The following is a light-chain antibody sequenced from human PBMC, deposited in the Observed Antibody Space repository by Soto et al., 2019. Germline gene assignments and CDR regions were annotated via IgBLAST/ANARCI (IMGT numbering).Light chain of an antibody. V-gene: IGKV1-39*01. Sequence: QLTQSPSLLFASVGDRVTITCRASPSIGSYLNWYQHKPGEAPKLLIFAADTLKSGVPSRFSGSGFNKDFSLTVTSLQPEDFATYYCQQNYDVPYTFGQGTRVEIK. CDR3: QQNYDVPYT. CDR2: AAD. CDR1: PSIGSY. J-gene: IGKJ2*01.